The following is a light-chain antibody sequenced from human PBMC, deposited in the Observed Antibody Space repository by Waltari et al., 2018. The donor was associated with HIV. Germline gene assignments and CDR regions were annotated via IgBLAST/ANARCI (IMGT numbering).Light chain of an antibody. CDR1: NIERHS. J-gene: IGLJ2*01. Sequence: LTQPPSLSVAPGETAQITCGATNIERHSVHRYQQKAGQAPVVVMSYDTDRPAGIAERFSGFNSGHTASLIITRVGAGDEADYYCQVWDSATDHVLFGGGTRLTVL. CDR3: QVWDSATDHVL. V-gene: IGLV3-21*04. CDR2: YDT.